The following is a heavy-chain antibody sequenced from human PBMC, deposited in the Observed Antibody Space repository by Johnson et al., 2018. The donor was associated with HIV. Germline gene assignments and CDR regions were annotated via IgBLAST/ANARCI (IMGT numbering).Heavy chain of an antibody. CDR2: ISSSGSNI. V-gene: IGHV3-11*04. D-gene: IGHD4/OR15-4a*01. CDR1: GFTFSDYY. J-gene: IGHJ3*02. CDR3: ARVGANFDAFDI. Sequence: QVQLVESGGGLVKPGGSLRLSCAPSGFTFSDYYMSWMRQAPGQGLEWVSYISSSGSNIYKADSVQGRFTISRDNAKNSLFLQMNSLSAEDTAVYYCARVGANFDAFDIWGQGTMVTVSS.